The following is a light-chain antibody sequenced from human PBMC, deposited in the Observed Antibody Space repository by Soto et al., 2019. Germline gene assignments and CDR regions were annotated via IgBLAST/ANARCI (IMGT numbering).Light chain of an antibody. V-gene: IGLV2-8*01. J-gene: IGLJ3*02. CDR3: SSYAGSGKWV. CDR2: EV. CDR1: SSDVGGYNS. Sequence: QSVLTQPPSASGSPGQSVTISCTGASSDVGGYNSVSWYQQHPGKAPKLILSEVNSGVPDRFSGSKSGNTASLTVSGLQAEDEADYYCSSYAGSGKWVFGGGTKLTVL.